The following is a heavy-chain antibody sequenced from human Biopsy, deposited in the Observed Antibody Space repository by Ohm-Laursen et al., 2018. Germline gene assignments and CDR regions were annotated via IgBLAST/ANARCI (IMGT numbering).Heavy chain of an antibody. Sequence: GSSVKVSCKVSSYTFTDYNIHWMRQAPGQGLEWLGYINCKTGATNYAQKFQGTVPMTRDTSISTAYLALGSLRSADTAIYYCARDPLNGHKHFDYWGQGSLVTVSS. CDR3: ARDPLNGHKHFDY. V-gene: IGHV1-2*02. J-gene: IGHJ4*02. D-gene: IGHD2-8*01. CDR1: SYTFTDYN. CDR2: INCKTGAT.